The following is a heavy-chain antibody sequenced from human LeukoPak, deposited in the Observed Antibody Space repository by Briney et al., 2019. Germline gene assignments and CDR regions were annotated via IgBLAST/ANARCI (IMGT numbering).Heavy chain of an antibody. D-gene: IGHD3-10*01. CDR3: ARAGSSMVRGVYYYYYMDV. Sequence: GGSLRLSCAASGFTFSSYSMNWVRQAPGKGLEWVSSISSSSSNIYYADSVKGRFTISRDNAKNSLYLQMNSLRAEDTALYYCARAGSSMVRGVYYYYYMDVWGKGTTVTVSS. CDR1: GFTFSSYS. J-gene: IGHJ6*03. V-gene: IGHV3-21*04. CDR2: ISSSSSNI.